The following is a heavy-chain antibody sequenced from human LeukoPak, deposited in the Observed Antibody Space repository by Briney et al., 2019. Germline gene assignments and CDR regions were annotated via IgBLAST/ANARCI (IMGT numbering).Heavy chain of an antibody. V-gene: IGHV1-8*01. CDR1: GYTFTSYD. D-gene: IGHD6-6*01. Sequence: ASVKVSCKASGYTFTSYDINWMRQATGQGLEWMGWMNPNSGNAGYAQKFQGRVTITRNTSISTAYMELSSLRSEDTAVYYCARGPYSSSRLDYWGQGTLVTVSS. CDR3: ARGPYSSSRLDY. J-gene: IGHJ4*02. CDR2: MNPNSGNA.